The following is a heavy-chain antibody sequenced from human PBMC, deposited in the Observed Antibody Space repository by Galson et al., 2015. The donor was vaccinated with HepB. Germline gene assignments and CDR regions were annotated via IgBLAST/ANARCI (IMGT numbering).Heavy chain of an antibody. D-gene: IGHD3-22*01. V-gene: IGHV3-23*01. CDR3: AKDAQYETSGYSAYFDY. CDR1: GLTFSSFA. CDR2: LSGSGATT. J-gene: IGHJ4*02. Sequence: SLRLSCAASGLTFSSFAMSWVRQAPGKGLEWVSTLSGSGATTYYADSVKGRFTISRDNSKNTLCLQMNSLRAEDTALYYCAKDAQYETSGYSAYFDYWGRGTLVTVSS.